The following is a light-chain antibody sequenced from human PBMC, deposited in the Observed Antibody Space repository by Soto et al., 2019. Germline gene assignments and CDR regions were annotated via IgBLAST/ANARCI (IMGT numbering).Light chain of an antibody. Sequence: QSVLTQPPSVSAAPGQKVTISCSGTTSNIGNNYVSWYRQFPGTAPKLLIYDNSDRPSGIPARFSGSKSGTSATLGITGLQTGDEADYYCATCDTCLSVGVFGTGTKVTVL. CDR2: DNS. CDR1: TSNIGNNY. J-gene: IGLJ1*01. V-gene: IGLV1-51*01. CDR3: ATCDTCLSVGV.